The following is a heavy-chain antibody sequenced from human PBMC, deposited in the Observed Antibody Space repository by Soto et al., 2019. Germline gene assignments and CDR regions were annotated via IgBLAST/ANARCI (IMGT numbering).Heavy chain of an antibody. V-gene: IGHV3-73*01. Sequence: GGSLRLSCAASGFTFSGSAMHWVRQASGKGLEWVGRIRSKANSYATAYAASVKGRFTISSDDSKNTAYLQMNSLKTEDTAVYYCTSTTNQFDYWGQGTLVTVSS. CDR1: GFTFSGSA. J-gene: IGHJ4*02. CDR3: TSTTNQFDY. CDR2: IRSKANSYAT. D-gene: IGHD1-26*01.